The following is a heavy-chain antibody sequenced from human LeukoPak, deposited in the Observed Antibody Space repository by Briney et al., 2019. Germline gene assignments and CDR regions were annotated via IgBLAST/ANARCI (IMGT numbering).Heavy chain of an antibody. Sequence: PGGSLRLSCAASGFTFSSYSMNWVRQAPGKGLEWVSSISSISSYIYYADSVKGRFTFSRDTAKNSPYLQMNSRRAEDTAVYYCARTPTAYFDYWGQGTLVTVSS. J-gene: IGHJ4*02. CDR2: ISSISSYI. CDR3: ARTPTAYFDY. V-gene: IGHV3-21*01. D-gene: IGHD2-21*02. CDR1: GFTFSSYS.